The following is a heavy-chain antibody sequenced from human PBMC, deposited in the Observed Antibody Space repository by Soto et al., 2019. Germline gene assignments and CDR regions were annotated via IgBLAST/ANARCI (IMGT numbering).Heavy chain of an antibody. CDR1: GYTFTSYG. Sequence: QVQLVQSGAEVKKPGASVKVSCKASGYTFTSYGISWVRQAPGQGLEWMGWISAYNGNTNYAQKLQGRVTMTTDTATSTAYMELRSLRSDDTAVYYCARDRYCSSTSCYVWFDPWGQGTLVTVSS. D-gene: IGHD2-2*01. CDR2: ISAYNGNT. J-gene: IGHJ5*02. V-gene: IGHV1-18*04. CDR3: ARDRYCSSTSCYVWFDP.